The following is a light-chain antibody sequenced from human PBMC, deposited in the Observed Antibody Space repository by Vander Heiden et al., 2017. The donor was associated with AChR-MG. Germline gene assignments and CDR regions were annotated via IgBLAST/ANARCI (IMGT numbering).Light chain of an antibody. CDR3: QSYDSSLSAYV. CDR2: GNS. J-gene: IGLJ1*01. CDR1: SSNTGAGYD. Sequence: QSVLTQPPSVSGAPGQRVTISCTGSSSNTGAGYDVHWYQQLPGTAPKLLIYGNSNRPSGVPDRFSGSKSGTSASLAITGLQAEDEADYYCQSYDSSLSAYVFGTGTKVTV. V-gene: IGLV1-40*01.